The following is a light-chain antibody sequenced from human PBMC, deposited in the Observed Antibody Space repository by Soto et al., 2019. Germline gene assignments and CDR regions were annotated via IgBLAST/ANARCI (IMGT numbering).Light chain of an antibody. J-gene: IGLJ3*02. Sequence: QSVLTQPASVSGSPGQSITISCTGTSSDIGGYNYVSWYQQYPGKAPKLLISEVTNRPSGVSNRFSGSKSGNTASLSISGLQAEDEADYYCTSYTSRITWVFGGGTKLTVL. CDR1: SSDIGGYNY. V-gene: IGLV2-14*01. CDR3: TSYTSRITWV. CDR2: EVT.